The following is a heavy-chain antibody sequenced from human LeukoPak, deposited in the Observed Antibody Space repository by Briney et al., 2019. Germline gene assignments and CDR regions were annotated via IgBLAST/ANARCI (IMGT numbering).Heavy chain of an antibody. V-gene: IGHV1-2*02. CDR3: ARDRDKIPVVPTTIPFFYGMDV. CDR1: GYTFIGYY. J-gene: IGHJ6*02. Sequence: ASVKVSCKAPGYTFIGYYIHWVRQAPGQGLEWMGWINPYSGGTNYAQKFQDRVTMTRDTSIGTAYMDLIRLTSDDTAVYYCARDRDKIPVVPTTIPFFYGMDVWGQGTTVTVSS. CDR2: INPYSGGT. D-gene: IGHD2-2*02.